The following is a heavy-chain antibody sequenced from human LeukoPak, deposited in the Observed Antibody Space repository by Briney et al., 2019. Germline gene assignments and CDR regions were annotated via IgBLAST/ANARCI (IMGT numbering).Heavy chain of an antibody. D-gene: IGHD5-12*01. Sequence: SEALSLTCAVYGGSFSGYYWSWIRQPPGKGLEWIGEINHSGSTNYNPSLKSRVTISVDTSKNQFSLKLSSVTAADTAVYYCARGGYSGYAHWGQGTLVTVSS. CDR3: ARGGYSGYAH. J-gene: IGHJ4*02. CDR2: INHSGST. CDR1: GGSFSGYY. V-gene: IGHV4-34*01.